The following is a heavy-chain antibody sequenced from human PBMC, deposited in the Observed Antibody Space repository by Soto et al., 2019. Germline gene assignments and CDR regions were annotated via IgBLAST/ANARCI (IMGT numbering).Heavy chain of an antibody. D-gene: IGHD2-21*02. CDR1: GFNFRTYA. V-gene: IGHV3-23*05. CDR2: IDDGNIA. CDR3: TKRPLCARDCWYFDD. Sequence: EVRLLQSGGGSEQPGGSLRLSCAASGFNFRTYAMYWVRQAPGKGLEWVAAIDDGNIAYYADSVKGRFIISRDNSRNTLHLQIDGLTVEDTAIYFCTKRPLCARDCWYFDDWGQGILVTVSS. J-gene: IGHJ4*02.